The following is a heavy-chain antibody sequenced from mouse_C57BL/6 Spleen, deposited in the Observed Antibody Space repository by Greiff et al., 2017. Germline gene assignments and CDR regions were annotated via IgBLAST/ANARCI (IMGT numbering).Heavy chain of an antibody. D-gene: IGHD2-3*01. CDR3: ARHEVRAYDGYYGGYFDV. J-gene: IGHJ1*03. CDR2: FYPGSGSI. V-gene: IGHV1-62-2*01. CDR1: GYTFTEYT. Sequence: QVQLQQSGAELVKPGASVKLSCKASGYTFTEYTIHWVKQRSGQGLEWIGWFYPGSGSIKYNEKFQDKATLTADKSSRTVYMELSRLTSEDSAVYFCARHEVRAYDGYYGGYFDVWGTGTTVTVSS.